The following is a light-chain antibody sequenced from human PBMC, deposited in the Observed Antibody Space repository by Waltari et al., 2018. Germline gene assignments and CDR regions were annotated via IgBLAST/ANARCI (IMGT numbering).Light chain of an antibody. CDR3: SSYTASGTLV. CDR2: AVT. CDR1: SNDIGAYDY. V-gene: IGLV2-14*01. J-gene: IGLJ2*01. Sequence: QSALTQPASVSGSPGQSITISCTGTSNDIGAYDYVSWYQQHPGKAPKLMIYAVTRRPSGVSDRFSASKSGNTASLTISGLQAEDEADYYCSSYTASGTLVFGGGTKMTVL.